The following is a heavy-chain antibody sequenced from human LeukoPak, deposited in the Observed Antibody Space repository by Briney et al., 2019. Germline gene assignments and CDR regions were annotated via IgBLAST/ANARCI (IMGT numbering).Heavy chain of an antibody. CDR1: GFTFSSYS. J-gene: IGHJ4*02. D-gene: IGHD4-17*01. Sequence: GGSLRLSCAASGFTFSSYSVNWVRQAPGKGLEWVSSISSSSSYIYYADSVKGRFTISRDNAKNSLYLQMNSLRAEDTAVYYCARDAPYGDYTGFDYWGQGTLVTVSS. CDR3: ARDAPYGDYTGFDY. V-gene: IGHV3-21*01. CDR2: ISSSSSYI.